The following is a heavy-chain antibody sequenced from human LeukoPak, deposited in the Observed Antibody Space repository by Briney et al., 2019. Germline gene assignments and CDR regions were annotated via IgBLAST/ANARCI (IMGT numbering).Heavy chain of an antibody. D-gene: IGHD4-23*01. CDR1: GFSFSSYW. CDR2: IKQDGSDK. Sequence: GGSLRLSCAASGFSFSSYWMSWVRQAPGKGLEWVANIKQDGSDKYYLTSVRGRFTISRDNAKNSLFPQMNSLRVEDTAVCYCARGGGHLDCWGQGTLVTVSS. J-gene: IGHJ4*02. V-gene: IGHV3-7*03. CDR3: ARGGGHLDC.